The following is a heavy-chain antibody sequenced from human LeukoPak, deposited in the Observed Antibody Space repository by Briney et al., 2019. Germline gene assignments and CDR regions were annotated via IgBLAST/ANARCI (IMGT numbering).Heavy chain of an antibody. CDR1: GFTFSSYE. D-gene: IGHD6-13*01. CDR2: ISRSGSTR. J-gene: IGHJ4*02. CDR3: AKTSIAAAPFDY. V-gene: IGHV3-48*03. Sequence: GGSLRLSCAASGFTFSSYEMNWVRQAPGKGLEWVSYISRSGSTRYYADSVKGRFTISRDNAKNSLYLQMNSLRAEDAAVYYCAKTSIAAAPFDYWGQGTLVTVSS.